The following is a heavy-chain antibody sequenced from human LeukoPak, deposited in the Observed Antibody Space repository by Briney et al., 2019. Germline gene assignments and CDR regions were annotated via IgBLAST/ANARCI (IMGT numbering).Heavy chain of an antibody. CDR2: IRYDGSNK. J-gene: IGHJ4*02. CDR3: AKDGRPIPLCYFDY. Sequence: GGSLRLSCAASGFTFSSYGMHWVRQAPGEGLEWVAFIRYDGSNKYYADSVKGRFTISRDNSKNTLYLQMNSLRAEDTAVYYCAKDGRPIPLCYFDYWGQGTLVTVSS. D-gene: IGHD2-21*01. V-gene: IGHV3-30*02. CDR1: GFTFSSYG.